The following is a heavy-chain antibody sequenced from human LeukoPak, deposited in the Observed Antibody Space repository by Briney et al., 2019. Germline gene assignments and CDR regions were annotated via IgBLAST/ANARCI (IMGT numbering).Heavy chain of an antibody. D-gene: IGHD3-10*01. CDR1: GITFSRFW. CDR3: VKDMNPGGADV. J-gene: IGHJ6*02. Sequence: GGSLRLSCAASGITFSRFWMSWVRQAPGKGLQWVANINQDGSEKHYVDSVKGRFTVSRDSAKNSLYLQMNSLRPEDTALYYCVKDMNPGGADVWGQGTTVTVSS. V-gene: IGHV3-7*03. CDR2: INQDGSEK.